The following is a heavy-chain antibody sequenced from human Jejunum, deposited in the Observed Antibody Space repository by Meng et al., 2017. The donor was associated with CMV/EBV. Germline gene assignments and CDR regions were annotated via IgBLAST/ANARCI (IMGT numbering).Heavy chain of an antibody. CDR3: TRDRTGWEAATISVDY. D-gene: IGHD1-26*01. CDR2: IRGKAYGGTT. V-gene: IGHV3-49*04. J-gene: IGHJ4*02. Sequence: FGAYPLSWVRQAPGKGLEWVGFIRGKAYGGTTEYAASLKGRFTISRDDSKSIAYLQMNNLRTEDTAIYYCTRDRTGWEAATISVDYWGRGTLVTVSS. CDR1: FGAYP.